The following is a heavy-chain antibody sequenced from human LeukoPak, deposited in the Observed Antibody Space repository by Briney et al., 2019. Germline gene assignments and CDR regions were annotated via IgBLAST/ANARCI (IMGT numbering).Heavy chain of an antibody. Sequence: GASVKVSCKASGGTFSSYAISWVRQAPGQGLEWMGGIIPIFGTANYAQKFQGRVTITVDESTSTAYMELSSLRSADTAVYYCARGGYGYNWNKDDAFDIWGQGTMVTVSS. D-gene: IGHD1/OR15-1a*01. V-gene: IGHV1-69*13. CDR2: IIPIFGTA. J-gene: IGHJ3*02. CDR1: GGTFSSYA. CDR3: ARGGYGYNWNKDDAFDI.